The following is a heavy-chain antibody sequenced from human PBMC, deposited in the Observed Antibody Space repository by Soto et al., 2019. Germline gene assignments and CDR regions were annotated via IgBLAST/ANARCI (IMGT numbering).Heavy chain of an antibody. V-gene: IGHV3-33*01. CDR2: IFSDGRNK. CDR3: GRDTYGGPGGGACDV. J-gene: IGHJ3*01. D-gene: IGHD3-10*01. Sequence: QVQLVESGGGVVQPGRSLRLSCAASGFTLSTYGMHWVRQAPGKGLEWVAVIFSDGRNKYYADSVKGRFTISRETSKNRLYLQVNSLRVEDTAVYHCGRDTYGGPGGGACDVGGQGTMVTVSS. CDR1: GFTLSTYG.